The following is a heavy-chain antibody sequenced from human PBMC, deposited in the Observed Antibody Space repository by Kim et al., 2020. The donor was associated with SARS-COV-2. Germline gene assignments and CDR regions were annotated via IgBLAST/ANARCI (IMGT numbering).Heavy chain of an antibody. CDR2: IYYSGST. J-gene: IGHJ6*02. D-gene: IGHD6-13*01. Sequence: SETLSLTCTVSGGSISSYYWSWIRQPPGKGLEWIGYIYYSGSTNYNPSLKSRVTISVDTSKNQFSLKLSSVTAADTAVYYCARGSSSSFNYYYYYGMDVWGQGTTVTVSS. CDR3: ARGSSSSFNYYYYYGMDV. V-gene: IGHV4-59*01. CDR1: GGSISSYY.